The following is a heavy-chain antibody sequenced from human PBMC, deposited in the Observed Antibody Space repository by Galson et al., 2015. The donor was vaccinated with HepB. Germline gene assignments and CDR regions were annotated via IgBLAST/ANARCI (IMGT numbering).Heavy chain of an antibody. CDR2: ISGSGGST. J-gene: IGHJ4*02. V-gene: IGHV3-23*01. D-gene: IGHD3-10*01. CDR1: GFTFSSYA. CDR3: AKIGRPYYGSGSYSDGACFDY. Sequence: SLRLSCAASGFTFSSYAMSWVRQAPGKGLEWVSAISGSGGSTYYADSVKGRFTISRDNSKNTLYLQMNSLRAEDTAVYYCAKIGRPYYGSGSYSDGACFDYWGQGTLVTVSS.